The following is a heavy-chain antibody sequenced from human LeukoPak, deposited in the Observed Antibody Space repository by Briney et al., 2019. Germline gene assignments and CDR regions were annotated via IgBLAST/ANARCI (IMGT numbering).Heavy chain of an antibody. V-gene: IGHV3-20*04. D-gene: IGHD2-2*01. CDR3: ARGYCGSTSCYLGDVFDI. CDR2: INRYCGST. Sequence: GGSLRLSCAASGFTFDDYGMSWVRQAPGKGLEWVSGINRYCGSTGYADSVKGRFTISRDNAKNSLYLQMNSLRAEDTALYYCARGYCGSTSCYLGDVFDIWGQGTMVTVCS. CDR1: GFTFDDYG. J-gene: IGHJ3*02.